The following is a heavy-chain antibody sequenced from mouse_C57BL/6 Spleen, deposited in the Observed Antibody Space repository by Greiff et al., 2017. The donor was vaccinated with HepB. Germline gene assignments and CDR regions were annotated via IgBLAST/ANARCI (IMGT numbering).Heavy chain of an antibody. D-gene: IGHD1-1*01. CDR3: ARSLYGSPYFDY. CDR2: IHPNSGST. J-gene: IGHJ2*01. CDR1: GYTFTSYW. V-gene: IGHV1-64*01. Sequence: QVQLQQPGAELVKPGASVKLSCKASGYTFTSYWMHWVKQRPGQGLEWIGMIHPNSGSTNYNEKFKSKATLTVDKSSSTAYMQLSSLTSEDSAVYYCARSLYGSPYFDYWGQGTTLTVSS.